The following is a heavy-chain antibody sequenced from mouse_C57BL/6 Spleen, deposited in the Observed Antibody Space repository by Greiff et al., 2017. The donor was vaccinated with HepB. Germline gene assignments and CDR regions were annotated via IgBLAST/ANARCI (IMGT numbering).Heavy chain of an antibody. CDR1: GYTFTSYW. CDR3: ARGPNWYFDV. CDR2: IDPSDSYT. Sequence: QVQLKQSGAELVMPGASVKLSCKASGYTFTSYWMHWVKQRPGQGLEWIGEIDPSDSYTNYNQKFKGKSTLTVDKSSSTAYMQLSSLTSEDSAVYYCARGPNWYFDVWGTGTTVTVSS. V-gene: IGHV1-69*01. J-gene: IGHJ1*03.